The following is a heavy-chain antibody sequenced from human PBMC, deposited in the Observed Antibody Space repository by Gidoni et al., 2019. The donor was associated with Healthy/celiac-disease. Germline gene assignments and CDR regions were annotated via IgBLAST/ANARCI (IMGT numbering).Heavy chain of an antibody. CDR1: GFSFRNAW. D-gene: IGHD2-2*01. V-gene: IGHV3-15*01. J-gene: IGHJ4*02. CDR3: TTVLYCSGTSCHED. Sequence: EVQLVESGGGLVKPGGSLRLSCAASGFSFRNAWMSWVRQAPGKGLAWVGRIKSKTDGGTTDYAAAVKGRFTISRDESKNTLYLQMNTLKTEDTAVYYCTTVLYCSGTSCHEDWGQGTLVTVSS. CDR2: IKSKTDGGTT.